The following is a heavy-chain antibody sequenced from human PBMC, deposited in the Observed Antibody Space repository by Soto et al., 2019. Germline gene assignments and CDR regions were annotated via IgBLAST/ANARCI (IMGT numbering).Heavy chain of an antibody. CDR1: GVPFSSYA. CDR2: IILIFGTA. Sequence: SVKVSCKASGVPFSSYAISWVRQAPGQGLEWMGGIILIFGTANYAQKFQGRVTITADESTTTAYLELSSLTSEDTALYYCARGSHSPGIAVAGYYYWGQGTLVTVSS. CDR3: ARGSHSPGIAVAGYYY. V-gene: IGHV1-69*13. J-gene: IGHJ4*02. D-gene: IGHD6-19*01.